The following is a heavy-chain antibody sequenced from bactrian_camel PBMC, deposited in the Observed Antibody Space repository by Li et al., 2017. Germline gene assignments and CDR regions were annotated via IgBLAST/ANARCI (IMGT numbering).Heavy chain of an antibody. V-gene: IGHV3S53*01. CDR1: GYDVESGC. D-gene: IGHD2*01. CDR2: ISQGGTT. Sequence: HVQLVESGGGSVQAGGSLNLSRVVPGYDVESGCMGWFRQVPGKDREGVAVISQGGTTKYTESMEGRFTISQDNAKNTLYLQMDSLKPEDTAMYYCAADIGLSGGYCYRGVTGVYYSGMDYWGKGTQVTVS. J-gene: IGHJ7*01.